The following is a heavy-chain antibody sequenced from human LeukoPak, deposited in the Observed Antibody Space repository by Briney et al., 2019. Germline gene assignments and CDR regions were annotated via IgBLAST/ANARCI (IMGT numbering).Heavy chain of an antibody. Sequence: SETLSLTCTVSGGSITNYYWSWIRQPAGKGLEWIGRIYTAGDTNYNPSLKSRVTMSVDTSKNQLSLKLSSVTAADTAVYYCARSNYYDSGGFYYAHTWFDPWGQGTLVTVSS. D-gene: IGHD3-22*01. J-gene: IGHJ5*02. CDR3: ARSNYYDSGGFYYAHTWFDP. CDR1: GGSITNYY. V-gene: IGHV4-4*07. CDR2: IYTAGDT.